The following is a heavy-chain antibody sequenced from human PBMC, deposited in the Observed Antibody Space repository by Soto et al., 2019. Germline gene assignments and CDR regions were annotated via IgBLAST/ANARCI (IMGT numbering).Heavy chain of an antibody. J-gene: IGHJ6*02. CDR2: INHSGST. V-gene: IGHV4-34*01. Sequence: PSETLSLTXAVYGGSFSGYYWSWIRQPPGKGLEWIGEINHSGSTNYNPSLKSRVTISVDTSKNQFSLKLSSVTAADTAVYYCARGVAAAWIYYYYYGMDVWGQGTTVTVSS. D-gene: IGHD6-13*01. CDR3: ARGVAAAWIYYYYYGMDV. CDR1: GGSFSGYY.